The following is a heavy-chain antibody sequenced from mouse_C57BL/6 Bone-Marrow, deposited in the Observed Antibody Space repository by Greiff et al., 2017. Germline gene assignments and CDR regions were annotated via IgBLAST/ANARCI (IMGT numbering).Heavy chain of an antibody. J-gene: IGHJ3*01. V-gene: IGHV14-4*01. CDR3: TGVLLRYWFAY. D-gene: IGHD1-1*01. CDR1: GFNIKDDY. CDR2: IDPENGDT. Sequence: EVQLQQSGAELVRPGASVKLSCTASGFNIKDDYMHWVKQRPEQGLEWIGWIDPENGDTEYASKFQGKATITADTSSNTAYLQLSSLTSEDTAVYYCTGVLLRYWFAYWGQGTLFTVSA.